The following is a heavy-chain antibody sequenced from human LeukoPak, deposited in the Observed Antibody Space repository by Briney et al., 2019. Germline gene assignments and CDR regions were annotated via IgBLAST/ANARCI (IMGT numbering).Heavy chain of an antibody. Sequence: ASVKVSCKASGYTCTDYYMHWVRQAPGQGLEWMGWINPNSGGTNYAQKFQGRVTMTRDTSISTAYMELSRLRSDDTAVYYCARASYYYDSSGYPGYYFDYWGQGTLVTVSS. CDR2: INPNSGGT. D-gene: IGHD3-22*01. J-gene: IGHJ4*02. CDR3: ARASYYYDSSGYPGYYFDY. V-gene: IGHV1-2*02. CDR1: GYTCTDYY.